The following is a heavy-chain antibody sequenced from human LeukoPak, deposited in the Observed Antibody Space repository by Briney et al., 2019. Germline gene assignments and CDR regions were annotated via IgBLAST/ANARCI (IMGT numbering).Heavy chain of an antibody. CDR1: GYTFTSYG. Sequence: ASVKVSCKASGYTFTSYGISWVRQAPGQGLEWVGWISAYNGNTNYAQTLQGRVTMTTDKSTSTAYMELRSLRSDDTAVYYCARAGRFGELFTFDYWGQGTLVTVSS. V-gene: IGHV1-18*01. D-gene: IGHD3-10*01. CDR3: ARAGRFGELFTFDY. J-gene: IGHJ4*02. CDR2: ISAYNGNT.